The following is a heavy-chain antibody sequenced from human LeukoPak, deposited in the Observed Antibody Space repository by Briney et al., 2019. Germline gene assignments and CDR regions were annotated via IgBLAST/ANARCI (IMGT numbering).Heavy chain of an antibody. D-gene: IGHD3-10*01. CDR3: ARGLGFGDYGMDV. CDR1: GFTVSSNY. Sequence: PGGSLRLSCAASGFTVSSNYMSWVRQAPGKGLEWASLIYINGSTYYADSVKGRFTISRNNSKNTLYLQMNSLRAEDTALYYCARGLGFGDYGMDVWGKGTTVTVSS. J-gene: IGHJ6*04. V-gene: IGHV3-53*01. CDR2: IYINGST.